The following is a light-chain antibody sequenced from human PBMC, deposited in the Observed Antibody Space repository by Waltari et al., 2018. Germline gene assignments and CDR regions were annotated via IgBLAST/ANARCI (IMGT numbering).Light chain of an antibody. Sequence: NFMLTQPHSVSESPGKTVTISCTGSSGSIASNYVQWYQQRPGSAPTTVIYADNQRPPGVPDRFSGSIDSSSNSASLTISGLKTEDEADYYCQSYDSSIVVFGGGTKLTVL. CDR2: ADN. CDR1: SGSIASNY. CDR3: QSYDSSIVV. V-gene: IGLV6-57*02. J-gene: IGLJ2*01.